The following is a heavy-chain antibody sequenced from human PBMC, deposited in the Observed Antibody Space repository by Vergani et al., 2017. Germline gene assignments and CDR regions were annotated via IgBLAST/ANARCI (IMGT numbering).Heavy chain of an antibody. J-gene: IGHJ5*02. Sequence: QITLKESGPTLVKPTQTLTLTCTFSGFSLSTSGVGVGWIRQPPGKALEWLALIYWDDDKRYSPSLKSRLTITKDTSKNQVVLTMTNMDPVDTATYYCAHXGSYSSSWYRGLVDWFDPWGQGTLVTVSS. CDR1: GFSLSTSGVG. CDR3: AHXGSYSSSWYRGLVDWFDP. CDR2: IYWDDDK. D-gene: IGHD6-13*01. V-gene: IGHV2-5*02.